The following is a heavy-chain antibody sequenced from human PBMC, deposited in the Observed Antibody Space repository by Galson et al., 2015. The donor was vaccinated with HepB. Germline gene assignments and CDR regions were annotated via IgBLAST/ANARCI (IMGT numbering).Heavy chain of an antibody. CDR1: GFSFSSYA. V-gene: IGHV3-30-3*01. D-gene: IGHD1-26*01. J-gene: IGHJ6*02. CDR3: AREASKWSDVRVHYYGMDV. Sequence: SLRLSCASFGFSFSSYAIHWVRQAPGKGLEWLAIVSHDGTKKYYAESVKGRFNISRDNSESTVDLQMDSLRGEDTAVYYYAREASKWSDVRVHYYGMDVWGQGTAVTVSS. CDR2: VSHDGTKK.